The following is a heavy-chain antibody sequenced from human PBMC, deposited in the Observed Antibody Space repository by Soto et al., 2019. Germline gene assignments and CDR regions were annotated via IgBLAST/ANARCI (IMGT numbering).Heavy chain of an antibody. CDR1: GGSFSGYY. Sequence: SETLSLTCAVYGGSFSGYYWSWIRQPPGRGLEWIGEINHSGSTNYNPSLKSRVTISVDTSKNQFSLKLSSVTAADTAVYYCARLSSITMIVVVPLGFDYWGQGTLVTVSS. V-gene: IGHV4-34*01. CDR2: INHSGST. D-gene: IGHD3-22*01. CDR3: ARLSSITMIVVVPLGFDY. J-gene: IGHJ4*02.